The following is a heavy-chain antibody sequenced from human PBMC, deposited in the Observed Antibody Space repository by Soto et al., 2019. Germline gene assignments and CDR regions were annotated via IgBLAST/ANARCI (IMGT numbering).Heavy chain of an antibody. CDR3: ARVTLGDGYNWAYFDY. J-gene: IGHJ4*02. CDR1: GGSISSYY. D-gene: IGHD5-12*01. Sequence: SETLSLTCTVSGGSISSYYWSWIRQPPGKGLEWIGYIYYSGSTNYNPSLKSRVTISVDTSKNQFSLKLSSVTAADTAVYYCARVTLGDGYNWAYFDYWGQGTLVTVSS. V-gene: IGHV4-59*01. CDR2: IYYSGST.